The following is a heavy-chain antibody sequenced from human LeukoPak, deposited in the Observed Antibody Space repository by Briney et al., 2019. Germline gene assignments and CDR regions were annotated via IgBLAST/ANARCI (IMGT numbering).Heavy chain of an antibody. CDR2: INPSGGST. D-gene: IGHD5-24*01. J-gene: IGHJ4*02. CDR1: GYTFTGYY. V-gene: IGHV1-46*01. CDR3: ASPIEMATIHPLLLY. Sequence: ASVKVSCKASGYTFTGYYMHWERQAPGQGLEWMGIINPSGGSTSYAQKFQGRVTMTRDMSTSTVYMELSSLRSEDTAVYYCASPIEMATIHPLLLYWGQGTLVTVSS.